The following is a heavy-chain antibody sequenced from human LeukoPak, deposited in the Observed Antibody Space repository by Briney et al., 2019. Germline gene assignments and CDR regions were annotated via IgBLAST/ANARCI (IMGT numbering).Heavy chain of an antibody. J-gene: IGHJ4*02. CDR2: FGPHSSAT. Sequence: ASMKVSCKSSGFTFTDYYIHWVRQAPGQGLEWMGYFGPHSSATSSPQEFQGRVTMTRDTSMSTAYMELTRLTSDDTAVYYCAREGNGLLSKDFDYWGQGTLVTVSS. CDR1: GFTFTDYY. D-gene: IGHD2/OR15-2a*01. CDR3: AREGNGLLSKDFDY. V-gene: IGHV1-2*02.